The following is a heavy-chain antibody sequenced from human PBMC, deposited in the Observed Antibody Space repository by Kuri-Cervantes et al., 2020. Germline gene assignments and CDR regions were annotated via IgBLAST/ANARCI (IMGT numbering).Heavy chain of an antibody. CDR2: IYHTGYT. Sequence: SETLSLTCVISNYSISSGNYWAWIRQPPGKGPEWVGSIYHTGYTKYNPSLKSRVTLSVDTSKNQFSLRLTSVTAADTAVYYCARGNVRRAAAPLLDFRARLTWFDPWGQGTLVTVSS. CDR3: ARGNVRRAAAPLLDFRARLTWFDP. D-gene: IGHD6-13*01. CDR1: NYSISSGNY. J-gene: IGHJ5*02. V-gene: IGHV4-38-2*01.